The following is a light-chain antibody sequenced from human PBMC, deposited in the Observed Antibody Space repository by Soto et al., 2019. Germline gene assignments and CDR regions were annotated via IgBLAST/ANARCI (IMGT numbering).Light chain of an antibody. CDR2: GAS. CDR3: QQYNNWPPVT. V-gene: IGKV3-15*01. J-gene: IGKJ4*01. Sequence: EIGMTQCPATLSVSPGERATLSCRASQSVSSNLAWYQQKPGQAPRLLIYGASTRATGIPARFSGSGSGTEFTLTISSLQSEDFAVYYCQQYNNWPPVTFGGGTKVDIK. CDR1: QSVSSN.